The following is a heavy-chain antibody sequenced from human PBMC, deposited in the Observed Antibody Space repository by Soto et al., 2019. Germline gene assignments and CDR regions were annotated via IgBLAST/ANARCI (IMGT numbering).Heavy chain of an antibody. CDR3: AREDKRSYYYYYYGMDV. CDR2: IWYDGSNK. J-gene: IGHJ6*02. Sequence: QVQLVESGGGVVQPGRSLRLSCAASGFTFSSYGMHWVRQAPGKGLEWVAVIWYDGSNKYYADSVKGRFTISRDNSKNTLYLQMNSLRAEDTAVYYCAREDKRSYYYYYYGMDVWGQGTTVTVSS. V-gene: IGHV3-33*01. D-gene: IGHD1-26*01. CDR1: GFTFSSYG.